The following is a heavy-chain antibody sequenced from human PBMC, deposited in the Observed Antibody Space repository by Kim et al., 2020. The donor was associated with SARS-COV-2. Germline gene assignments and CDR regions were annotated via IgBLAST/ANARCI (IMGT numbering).Heavy chain of an antibody. CDR2: IYYSGST. J-gene: IGHJ5*02. CDR1: GGSISTGGYY. D-gene: IGHD3-10*01. V-gene: IGHV4-31*03. CDR3: AKSNPITIKSRFAWFDP. Sequence: SETLSLTCTVSGGSISTGGYYWTWIRQHPGKGLEWIGHIYYSGSTYYNPSLKSRLIISIDTSKSQFSLKLSSVTAADTAVYYCAKSNPITIKSRFAWFDP.